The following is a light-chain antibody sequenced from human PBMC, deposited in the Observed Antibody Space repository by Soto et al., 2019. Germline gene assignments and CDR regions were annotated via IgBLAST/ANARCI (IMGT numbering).Light chain of an antibody. Sequence: DIQMTQSPSSLSASVGDRVTITCRASQSISSYVNWYQQKPGKAPNLLIYAASSLQSGVPSKFSCSGSGTDFTLTISSLPPDDFATDYCQQSYSSPFTCGTGTKVDIK. CDR3: QQSYSSPFT. J-gene: IGKJ3*01. CDR2: AAS. V-gene: IGKV1-39*01. CDR1: QSISSY.